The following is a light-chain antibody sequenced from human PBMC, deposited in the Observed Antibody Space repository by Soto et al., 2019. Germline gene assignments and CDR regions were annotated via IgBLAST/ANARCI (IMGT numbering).Light chain of an antibody. CDR3: QQYSSFSRT. Sequence: EIQITQSPSTLSASVGDRVTITCRASQSISNRLAWYQQKPGKAPKVLIYDASTLESGVPSRFSGSGSGTEFSLTISSLQPDDFATFYCQQYSSFSRTFGQATKVDIK. V-gene: IGKV1-5*01. J-gene: IGKJ1*01. CDR2: DAS. CDR1: QSISNR.